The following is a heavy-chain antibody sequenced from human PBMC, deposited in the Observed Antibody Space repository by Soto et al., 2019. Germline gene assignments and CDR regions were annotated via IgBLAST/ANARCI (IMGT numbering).Heavy chain of an antibody. CDR3: ARARYQLLHPYYYGMDV. Sequence: SETLSLTCTVSGGSISSGGYYWSWIRQHPGKGLEWIGYIHYSGSTKSNPSLKSRVTISVDTSRNQVSLKLSSVTAADSAVYFCARARYQLLHPYYYGMDVWGQGTTVTVSS. CDR1: GGSISSGGYY. J-gene: IGHJ6*02. CDR2: IHYSGST. V-gene: IGHV4-61*08. D-gene: IGHD2-2*01.